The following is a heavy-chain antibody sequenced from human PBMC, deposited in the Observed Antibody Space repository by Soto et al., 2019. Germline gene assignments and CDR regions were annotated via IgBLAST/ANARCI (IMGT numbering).Heavy chain of an antibody. D-gene: IGHD3-10*01. CDR2: INAGNGNT. J-gene: IGHJ6*03. CDR3: AGGYYGSGSYYPTSTRYYYMDV. Sequence: ASVKVSCRASGYTFTSYAMHWVRQAPGQRLEWMGWINAGNGNTKYSQKFQGRVTITTDTSTSTAYMELSSLRSEDTAVYYCAGGYYGSGSYYPTSTRYYYMDVWGKGTTVTVSS. CDR1: GYTFTSYA. V-gene: IGHV1-3*01.